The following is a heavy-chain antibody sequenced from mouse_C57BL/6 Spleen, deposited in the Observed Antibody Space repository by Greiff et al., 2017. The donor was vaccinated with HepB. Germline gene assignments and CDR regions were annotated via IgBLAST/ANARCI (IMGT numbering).Heavy chain of an antibody. D-gene: IGHD2-1*01. J-gene: IGHJ2*01. CDR2: INPYNGDT. Sequence: EVKLVESGPELVKPGDSVKISCKASGYSFTGYFMNWVMQSHGKSLEWIGRINPYNGDTFYNQKFKGKATLTVDKSSSTAHMELRSLTSEDSAVYYCARWGNYDFDYWGQGTTLTVSS. CDR3: ARWGNYDFDY. V-gene: IGHV1-20*01. CDR1: GYSFTGYF.